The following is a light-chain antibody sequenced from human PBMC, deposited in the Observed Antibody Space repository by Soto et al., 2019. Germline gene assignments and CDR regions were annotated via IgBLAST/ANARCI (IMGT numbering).Light chain of an antibody. CDR2: EVI. J-gene: IGLJ2*01. Sequence: QSALTQPASVSGSPGQSITISCIGTSEDVGAYNYVSWYQHHPGKVPKLMIYEVINRPSGVSHRFSGSKSGNTASLTISGRQAEDEADYYCTSSTTSSTLLFGGGTKLTVL. CDR3: TSSTTSSTLL. V-gene: IGLV2-14*01. CDR1: SEDVGAYNY.